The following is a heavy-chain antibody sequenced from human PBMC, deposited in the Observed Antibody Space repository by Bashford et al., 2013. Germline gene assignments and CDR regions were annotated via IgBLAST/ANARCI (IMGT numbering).Heavy chain of an antibody. CDR2: IWSDGSNA. CDR3: ARDAVFWSGYNVFDS. D-gene: IGHD3-3*01. V-gene: IGHV3-33*01. Sequence: VRQAPGKGLEWVAVIWSDGSNAYYADSVKGRFTISRDNSKNTLYLHMNSLTAEDTAVYYCARDAVFWSGYNVFDSWGQGTLVTVSS. J-gene: IGHJ4*02.